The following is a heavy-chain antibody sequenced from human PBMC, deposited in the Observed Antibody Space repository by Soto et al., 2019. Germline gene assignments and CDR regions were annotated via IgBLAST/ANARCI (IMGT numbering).Heavy chain of an antibody. CDR1: GFTFSSYG. CDR2: ISYDGSNK. CDR3: AKDTVMITIGGVMSDY. V-gene: IGHV3-30*18. J-gene: IGHJ4*02. Sequence: QVQLVESGGGVVQPGRSLRLSCAASGFTFSSYGMHWVRQAPGKGLEWVAVISYDGSNKYYADSVKGRFTITRDNSKNTLYLQMNSLRAEDTAVYYCAKDTVMITIGGVMSDYWGQGTLVTVSS. D-gene: IGHD3-16*01.